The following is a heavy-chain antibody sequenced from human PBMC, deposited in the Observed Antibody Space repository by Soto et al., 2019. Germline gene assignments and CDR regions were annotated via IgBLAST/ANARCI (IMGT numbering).Heavy chain of an antibody. Sequence: QVQLVESGGGVVQPGRSLRLSCAASGFTFSSYGMHWVRQAPGKGLAWVAVIWYDGSNKYYADSVKGRFTISRDNSKNTLYLQMNSLRAEDTAVYYCARDGVAATSRHFDYWGQGTLVTVSS. CDR1: GFTFSSYG. CDR3: ARDGVAATSRHFDY. V-gene: IGHV3-33*01. D-gene: IGHD2-15*01. J-gene: IGHJ4*02. CDR2: IWYDGSNK.